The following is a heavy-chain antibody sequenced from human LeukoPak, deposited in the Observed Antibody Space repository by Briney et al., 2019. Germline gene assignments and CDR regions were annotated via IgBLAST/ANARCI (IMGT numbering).Heavy chain of an antibody. CDR1: GFTFSSYW. D-gene: IGHD5-12*01. Sequence: GGSLRLSCAASGFTFSSYWMHWVRQAPGKGLVWVSRVNSDGTGTTYADSVEGRFTISRDNAKNTVYLQMHSLRAEDTATYYCIRTLIVATSPYMDVWGKGTTVTVYS. CDR3: IRTLIVATSPYMDV. V-gene: IGHV3-74*01. CDR2: VNSDGTGT. J-gene: IGHJ6*03.